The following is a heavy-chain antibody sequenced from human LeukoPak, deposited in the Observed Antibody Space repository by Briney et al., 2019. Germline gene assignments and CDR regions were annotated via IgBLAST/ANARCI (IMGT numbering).Heavy chain of an antibody. Sequence: PGGSLRLSCAASGFTFTSYAMSWIRQAPGEGLEWGSAISGGGENTYYADSVKGRFTISRDNSKNTLYLQMNSLRAEDTATYYCAKPRAMTTGVGRYFDLWGRGTLVTVSS. CDR1: GFTFTSYA. J-gene: IGHJ2*01. CDR3: AKPRAMTTGVGRYFDL. D-gene: IGHD1-1*01. V-gene: IGHV3-23*01. CDR2: ISGGGENT.